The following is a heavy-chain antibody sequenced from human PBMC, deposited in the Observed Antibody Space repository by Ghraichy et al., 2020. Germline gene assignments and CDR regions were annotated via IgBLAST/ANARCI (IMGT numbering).Heavy chain of an antibody. CDR1: GYTFTSYY. CDR3: ARGDYYDSSGYYSGGY. Sequence: ASVKVSCKASGYTFTSYYMHWVRQAPGQGLEWMGIINPSGGSTSYAQKFQGRVTMTRDTSTSTVYMELSSLRSEDTAVYYCARGDYYDSSGYYSGGYWGQGTLVTVSS. V-gene: IGHV1-46*01. CDR2: INPSGGST. D-gene: IGHD3-22*01. J-gene: IGHJ4*02.